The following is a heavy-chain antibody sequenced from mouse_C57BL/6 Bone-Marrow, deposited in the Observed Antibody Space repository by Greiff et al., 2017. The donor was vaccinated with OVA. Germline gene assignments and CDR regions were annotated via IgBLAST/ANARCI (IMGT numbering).Heavy chain of an antibody. CDR2: IHPNSGST. CDR3: ARVLLTVFDY. V-gene: IGHV1-64*01. Sequence: QVQLQQPGAELVKPGASVKLSCKASGYTFTSYWLHWVKQRPGQGLEWIGMIHPNSGSTNYNEKFKSKATLTVDKSSSTAYMQLSSLTSEDSAVYYCARVLLTVFDYWGQGTTLTVSS. D-gene: IGHD2-10*01. CDR1: GYTFTSYW. J-gene: IGHJ2*01.